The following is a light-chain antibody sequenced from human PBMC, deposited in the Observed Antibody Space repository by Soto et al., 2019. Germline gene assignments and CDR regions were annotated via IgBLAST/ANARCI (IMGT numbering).Light chain of an antibody. CDR1: QSISSY. V-gene: IGKV1-39*01. J-gene: IGKJ1*01. CDR3: QQSYSTPQT. CDR2: AAS. Sequence: DIQMTQSPSSVSASVVDRVTITFLASQSISSYLNWYQQKPGKAPKLLIYAASSLQSGVPSRFSGSGSGTDFTLTISSLQPEDFATYYCQQSYSTPQTFGQGTKVDIK.